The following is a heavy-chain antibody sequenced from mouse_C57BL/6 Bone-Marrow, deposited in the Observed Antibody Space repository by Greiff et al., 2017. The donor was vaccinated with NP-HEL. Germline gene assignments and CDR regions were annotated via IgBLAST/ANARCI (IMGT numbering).Heavy chain of an antibody. CDR1: GYTFTSYW. CDR3: ARDENDGYRGFAY. Sequence: QVQLQQPGAELVMPGASVKLSCKASGYTFTSYWMHWVKQRPGQGLEWIGEIDPSDSNTNYNQKFKGKSTLTVDKSSSTAYMQLSSLTSEDSAVYYCARDENDGYRGFAYWGQGTRVTVSA. D-gene: IGHD2-3*01. V-gene: IGHV1-69*01. CDR2: IDPSDSNT. J-gene: IGHJ3*01.